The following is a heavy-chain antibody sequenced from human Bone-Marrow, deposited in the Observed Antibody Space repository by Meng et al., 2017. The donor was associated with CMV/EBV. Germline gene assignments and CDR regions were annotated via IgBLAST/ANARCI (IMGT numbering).Heavy chain of an antibody. Sequence: ASVKVSCKASGYTFTSYDINWVRQATGQGLEWMGWMNPNSGNTGYAQKFQGRVTMTRNTSISTAYMELSSLRSEDTAVYYCAREPRIFGSGGFDPWGQGTLVTVYS. D-gene: IGHD3-3*02. CDR1: GYTFTSYD. CDR3: AREPRIFGSGGFDP. CDR2: MNPNSGNT. V-gene: IGHV1-8*01. J-gene: IGHJ5*02.